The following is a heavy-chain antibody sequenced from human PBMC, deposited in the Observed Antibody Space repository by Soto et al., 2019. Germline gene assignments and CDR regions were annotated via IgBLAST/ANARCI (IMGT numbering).Heavy chain of an antibody. CDR1: GDSVSSNDAT. Sequence: QVQLQQSGPGLVKTSQTLSLTCAISGDSVSSNDATWDWIRQSPSRGLEWLGRTYYRSKWYIDSAVYVKSQITINPDPSNTQLSLQLNSVPPDDTAVYYCVRLVGNSWLDSWGQGTLVTVSS. D-gene: IGHD2-2*01. CDR3: VRLVGNSWLDS. CDR2: TYYRSKWYI. V-gene: IGHV6-1*01. J-gene: IGHJ5*01.